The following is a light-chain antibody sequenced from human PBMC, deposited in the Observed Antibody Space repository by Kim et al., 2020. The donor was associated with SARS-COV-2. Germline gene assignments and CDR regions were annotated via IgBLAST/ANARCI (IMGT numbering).Light chain of an antibody. CDR2: ASS. Sequence: LVEGATLSCWSSQSVSSSYVAWYQQKLCQAPSLLVFASSGRTAGTPNRFSGSGSGTDFTLTISRVEPDDFAVYYCQLFSSSPPAYTFGQGTKLEI. CDR3: QLFSSSPPAYT. J-gene: IGKJ2*01. CDR1: QSVSSSY. V-gene: IGKV3-20*01.